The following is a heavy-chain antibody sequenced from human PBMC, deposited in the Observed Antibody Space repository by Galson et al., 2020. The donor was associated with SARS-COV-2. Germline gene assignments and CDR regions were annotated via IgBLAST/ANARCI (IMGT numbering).Heavy chain of an antibody. D-gene: IGHD6-13*01. CDR1: GDSVSSNSAA. V-gene: IGHV6-1*01. J-gene: IGHJ3*02. Sequence: SQTLSLTCAISGDSVSSNSAAWNWIRQSPSRGLEWLGRTYYRSQWSTDYAVSVKSRITINPDTSKNQFSLQLNSVTPEDTAIYYCAGRVTGAGSLHIWGQGTMVIVSS. CDR2: TYYRSQWST. CDR3: AGRVTGAGSLHI.